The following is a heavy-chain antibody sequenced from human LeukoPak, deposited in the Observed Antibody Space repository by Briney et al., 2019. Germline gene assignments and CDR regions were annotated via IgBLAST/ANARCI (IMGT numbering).Heavy chain of an antibody. CDR2: IIPILGIA. Sequence: GASVKVSCKASGGTFSSYTISWVRQAPGQGLEWMGRIIPILGIANYAQKFQGRVTITADKSTSTAYMELSSLRSEVTAVYYCASFSFSAAGTLYYGMDVWGQGTTVTVSS. CDR3: ASFSFSAAGTLYYGMDV. CDR1: GGTFSSYT. V-gene: IGHV1-69*02. D-gene: IGHD6-13*01. J-gene: IGHJ6*02.